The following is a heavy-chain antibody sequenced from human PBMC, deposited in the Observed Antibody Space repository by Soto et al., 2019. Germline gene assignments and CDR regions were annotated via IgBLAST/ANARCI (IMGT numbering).Heavy chain of an antibody. CDR2: IYTSGST. V-gene: IGHV4-59*10. CDR1: GGSLSGHS. Sequence: TLSLTCAVYGGSLSGHSWSWSWIRQPAGKGLEWIGRIYTSGSTNYNPSLKSRVTMSVDTSKNQFSLKLSSVTAADTAVYYCARAPGYCSSTSCYYYYGMDVWGQGTTVTVSS. J-gene: IGHJ6*02. D-gene: IGHD2-2*01. CDR3: ARAPGYCSSTSCYYYYGMDV.